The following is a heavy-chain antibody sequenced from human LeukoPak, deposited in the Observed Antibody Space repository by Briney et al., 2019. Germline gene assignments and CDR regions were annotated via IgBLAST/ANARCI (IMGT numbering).Heavy chain of an antibody. CDR2: ISSSSSYI. CDR3: AKSPSHLTIFGVVISY. CDR1: GFTFSSYS. Sequence: GGSLRLSCAASGFTFSSYSMNWVRQAPGKGLEWVSSISSSSSYIYYADSVKGRFTISRDNAKNSLYLQMNSLRAEDTAVYYCAKSPSHLTIFGVVISYWGQGTLVTVSS. J-gene: IGHJ4*02. D-gene: IGHD3-3*01. V-gene: IGHV3-21*01.